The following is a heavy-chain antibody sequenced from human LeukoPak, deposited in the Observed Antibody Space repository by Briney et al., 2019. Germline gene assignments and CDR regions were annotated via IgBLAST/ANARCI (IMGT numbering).Heavy chain of an antibody. Sequence: AASVTVSCKASGGTFSSYAISWVRQAPGQGLEWMGGIIPIFGTANYAQKFQGRVTIATDESTSTAYMELSSLRSEDTAVYYCARGDRSYQLLYRGAPYRLVSPANWFDPWGQGTLVTVSS. CDR1: GGTFSSYA. V-gene: IGHV1-69*05. CDR2: IIPIFGTA. J-gene: IGHJ5*02. D-gene: IGHD2-2*02. CDR3: ARGDRSYQLLYRGAPYRLVSPANWFDP.